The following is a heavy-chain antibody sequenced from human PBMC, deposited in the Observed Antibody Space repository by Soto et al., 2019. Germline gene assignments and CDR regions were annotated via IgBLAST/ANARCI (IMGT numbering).Heavy chain of an antibody. D-gene: IGHD3-22*01. CDR1: GGSISSYY. CDR2: IYYSGST. J-gene: IGHJ4*02. Sequence: SETLSLTCTVSGGSISSYYWSWIRQPPGKGLEWIGYIYYSGSTHYNPSLKSRVTISVDTSKNQFSLKLSSVTAADTAVYYCARANQDSSGYYMIDYFDQWGQGSLVTVPQ. CDR3: ARANQDSSGYYMIDYFDQ. V-gene: IGHV4-59*01.